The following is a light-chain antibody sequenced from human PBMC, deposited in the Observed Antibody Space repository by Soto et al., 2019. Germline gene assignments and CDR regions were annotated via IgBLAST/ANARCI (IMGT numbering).Light chain of an antibody. CDR2: AAS. CDR1: QGISTY. Sequence: DIQMTQSPSSLSASVGDRVTITCRASQGISTYLVWYQQKPGTVPKLLIFAASTLQSGVPSRFIGSGSGPDFTLTISSLQPEDVATYYCQNYNGAPWTFGQGTKVEIK. J-gene: IGKJ1*01. V-gene: IGKV1-27*01. CDR3: QNYNGAPWT.